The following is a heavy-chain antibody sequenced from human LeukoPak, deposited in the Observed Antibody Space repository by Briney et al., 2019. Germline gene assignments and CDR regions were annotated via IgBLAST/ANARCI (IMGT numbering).Heavy chain of an antibody. CDR3: ARRPPALGAFDI. CDR1: GGSISRSFYY. CDR2: IYYSDSGKM. V-gene: IGHV4-39*01. J-gene: IGHJ3*02. Sequence: PSETLSLTCTVSGGSISRSFYYWGWIRQSPGKGLECIGSIYYSDSGKMYYNPSLKSRVTMSADTSKNQCTLRVNSVTAADTAVYYCARRPPALGAFDIWGQGTMVSVSS.